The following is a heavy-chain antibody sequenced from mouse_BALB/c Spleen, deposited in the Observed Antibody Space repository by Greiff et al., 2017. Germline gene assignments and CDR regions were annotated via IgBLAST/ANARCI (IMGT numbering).Heavy chain of an antibody. CDR2: IYYSGTI. Sequence: DVKLQESGPGLVKPSQTVSLTCTVTGISITTGNYRWSWIRQFPGNKLEWIGYIYYSGTITYNPSLTSRTTITRDTSKNQFFLEMNSLTAEDTATDYCALYGFAWFAYWGQGTLVTVSA. J-gene: IGHJ3*01. CDR3: ALYGFAWFAY. V-gene: IGHV3-5*02. D-gene: IGHD2-2*01. CDR1: GISITTGNYR.